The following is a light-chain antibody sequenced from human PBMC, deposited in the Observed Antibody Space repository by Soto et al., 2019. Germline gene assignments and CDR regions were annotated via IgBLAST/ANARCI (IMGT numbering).Light chain of an antibody. V-gene: IGKV3-20*01. CDR3: QHYGSSPPNT. Sequence: EIVLTQSPGTLSLSPGERASLSCRATQSVTTTYLAWYQQKPGQAPRLLIYGASIRATGIPDRFSGSGSGTDFTLTISRLEPEDFALYYCQHYGSSPPNTFGQGTKLEIK. J-gene: IGKJ2*01. CDR2: GAS. CDR1: QSVTTTY.